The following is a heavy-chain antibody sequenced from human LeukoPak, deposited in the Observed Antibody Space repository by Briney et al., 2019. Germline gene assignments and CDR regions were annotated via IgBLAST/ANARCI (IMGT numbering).Heavy chain of an antibody. V-gene: IGHV3-30*03. Sequence: GGSLRLSCAASGFTFSSYGMHWVRQAPGKGLEWVALISYDGSDEYYADSVKGRFTISRDNSKNTLFLQMNSLRAEDTAVYYCARALRGYSYVLDYWGQGTLVTVSS. CDR1: GFTFSSYG. CDR3: ARALRGYSYVLDY. J-gene: IGHJ4*02. CDR2: ISYDGSDE. D-gene: IGHD5-18*01.